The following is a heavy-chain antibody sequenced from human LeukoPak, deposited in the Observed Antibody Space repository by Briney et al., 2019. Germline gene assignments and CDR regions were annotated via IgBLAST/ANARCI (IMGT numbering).Heavy chain of an antibody. Sequence: PGGSLRLSCAASGFTFSSYWMTWVRQAPGKGLEWVANINQDGSEKYYVDSVKGRFTISRDNTKNSLYLQMNSLRAEDTAVYYCARGYGGNSVWGQGTLVTVSP. CDR3: ARGYGGNSV. D-gene: IGHD4-23*01. CDR1: GFTFSSYW. J-gene: IGHJ4*02. CDR2: INQDGSEK. V-gene: IGHV3-7*01.